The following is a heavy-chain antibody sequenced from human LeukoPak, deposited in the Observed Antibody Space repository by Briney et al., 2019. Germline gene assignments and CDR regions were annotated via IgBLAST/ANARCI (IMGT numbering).Heavy chain of an antibody. V-gene: IGHV4-59*01. Sequence: SETLSLTCTVSGGSISSYYWSWIRQPPGKGLEWIGYIYYSGSTNYNPSLKSRVTISVDTSKNQFSLNLNSVTAADTAVYYCARDYYEDAFDIWGQGTMVTVSS. D-gene: IGHD3-22*01. CDR3: ARDYYEDAFDI. J-gene: IGHJ3*02. CDR2: IYYSGST. CDR1: GGSISSYY.